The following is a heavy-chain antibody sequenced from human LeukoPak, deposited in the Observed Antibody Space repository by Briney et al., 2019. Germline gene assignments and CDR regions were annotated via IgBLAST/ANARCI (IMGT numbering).Heavy chain of an antibody. CDR2: INPDSGGT. CDR1: GYTFTGYY. D-gene: IGHD2-15*01. V-gene: IGHV1-2*02. J-gene: IGHJ4*02. CDR3: ARDPGSYCSGGSCPNYFDY. Sequence: ASVKVSCKASGYTFTGYYMHWVRQAPGHGLEWMGWINPDSGGTNYAQKFQGRVTMTRDTSINTAYMELSRPRSEDTAVYYCARDPGSYCSGGSCPNYFDYWGQGTLVTVSS.